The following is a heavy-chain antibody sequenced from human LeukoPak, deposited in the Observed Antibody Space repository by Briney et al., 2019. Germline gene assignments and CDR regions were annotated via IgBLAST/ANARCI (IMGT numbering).Heavy chain of an antibody. CDR2: VYHSGST. V-gene: IGHV4-4*02. CDR1: GDSISTNHG. CDR3: ASARWDY. J-gene: IGHJ4*02. D-gene: IGHD5-24*01. Sequence: SGTLSLTCAVSGDSISTNHGWSWVRQPPGKGLEWIGEVYHSGSTNYNPSLKSRVTISVDKSKNLFSLKLTSVTAADTAMYYYASARWDYWGQGTLVTVSS.